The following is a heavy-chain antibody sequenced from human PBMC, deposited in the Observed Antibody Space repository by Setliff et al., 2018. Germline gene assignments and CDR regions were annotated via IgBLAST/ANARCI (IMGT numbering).Heavy chain of an antibody. CDR1: GFTFNSYP. J-gene: IGHJ4*01. D-gene: IGHD4-4*01. CDR3: ATSTITTYYFDY. CDR2: IKFDDRPT. Sequence: GGSLRLSCAASGFTFNSYPLHWVRQTPGKGLEWVATIKFDDRPTYYADSVKGRFTISRDNSRNTLYLQMKSLRAEDTAIYYCATSTITTYYFDYWGHGTLVTVSS. V-gene: IGHV3-30*07.